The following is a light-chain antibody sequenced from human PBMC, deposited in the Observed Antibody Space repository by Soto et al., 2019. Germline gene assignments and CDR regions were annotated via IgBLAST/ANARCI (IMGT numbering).Light chain of an antibody. CDR1: QSVNID. V-gene: IGKV3-15*01. Sequence: EIVMTQSPVTLSVSPGERATLSCRASQSVNIDLAWYQQKPGQAPRLLIYHASTRATGIPARFSGSGSGTEFTLTINSLQSEDFAVYYCQQFRDWPPLTFGQGTKVEIK. CDR3: QQFRDWPPLT. CDR2: HAS. J-gene: IGKJ1*01.